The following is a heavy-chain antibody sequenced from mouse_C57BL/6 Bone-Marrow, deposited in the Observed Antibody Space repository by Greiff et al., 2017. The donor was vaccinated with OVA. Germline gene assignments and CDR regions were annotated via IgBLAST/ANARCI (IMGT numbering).Heavy chain of an antibody. CDR2: ISDGGSYT. Sequence: EVHLVESGGGLVKPGGSLKLSCAASGFTFSSYAMSWVRQTPEKRLEWVATISDGGSYTYYPDNVKGRFTMSTDNASSNLYLQMSHLKSEDAAMYYCARDDQSSWFADWGKGTMVTVSA. V-gene: IGHV5-4*01. CDR1: GFTFSSYA. J-gene: IGHJ3*01. CDR3: ARDDQSSWFAD. D-gene: IGHD6-2*01.